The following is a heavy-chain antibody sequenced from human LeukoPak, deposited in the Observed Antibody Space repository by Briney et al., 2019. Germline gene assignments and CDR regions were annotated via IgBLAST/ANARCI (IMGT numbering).Heavy chain of an antibody. CDR3: TTALNHVPVAGEVSVY. CDR2: IKSKTDGGTT. J-gene: IGHJ4*02. CDR1: GFTFSNAW. V-gene: IGHV3-15*01. D-gene: IGHD6-19*01. Sequence: GGSLRLSCAASGFTFSNAWMSWVRQAPGKGLEWVGRIKSKTDGGTTDYAAPVKARFTISRHYSKNTLYLQMNSLKTEDTAVYYCTTALNHVPVAGEVSVYWGQGTLVTVSS.